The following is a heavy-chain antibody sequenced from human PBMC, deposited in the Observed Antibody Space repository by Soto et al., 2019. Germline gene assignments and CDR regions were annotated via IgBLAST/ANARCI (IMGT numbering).Heavy chain of an antibody. CDR1: GFSLSTSGMC. CDR2: IDWDDDK. J-gene: IGHJ4*02. D-gene: IGHD3-22*01. V-gene: IGHV2-70*01. CDR3: ARTKYYYDSSGYYYFDY. Sequence: SGPPGEPTQTLTLTCTFSGFSLSTSGMCVSWIRQPPGKALEWLALIDWDDDKYYSTSLKTRLTISKDTSKNQVVLTMTNMDPVDTATYYCARTKYYYDSSGYYYFDYWGQGTLVTVSS.